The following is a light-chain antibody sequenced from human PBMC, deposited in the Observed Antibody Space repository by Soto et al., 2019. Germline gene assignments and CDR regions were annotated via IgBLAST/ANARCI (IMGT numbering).Light chain of an antibody. J-gene: IGLJ1*01. Sequence: QSALAQPASVSGSPGQSITISCTGASSDVGGYDFVSWYQHHPGTPPKLIIYEVTHRPSGVSHRFSGSKSASTASLTISGLQVEDEDDYLCGSYSSTTTREVFGTGTKVTVL. CDR2: EVT. CDR1: SSDVGGYDF. V-gene: IGLV2-14*01. CDR3: GSYSSTTTREV.